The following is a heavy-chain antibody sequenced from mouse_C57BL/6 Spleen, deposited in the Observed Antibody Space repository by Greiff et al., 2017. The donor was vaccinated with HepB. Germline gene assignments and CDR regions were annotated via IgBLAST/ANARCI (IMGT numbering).Heavy chain of an antibody. J-gene: IGHJ4*01. CDR1: GFSLTSYG. CDR3: ARKDGYYYAMDY. Sequence: VKLVESGPGLVQPSQSLSITCTVSGFSLTSYGVHWVRQSPGKGLEWLGVIWSGGSPDYNAAFISRLSISKDNSKSQVFFKMNSLQADDTAIYYCARKDGYYYAMDYWGQGTSVTVSS. CDR2: IWSGGSP. D-gene: IGHD2-3*01. V-gene: IGHV2-2*01.